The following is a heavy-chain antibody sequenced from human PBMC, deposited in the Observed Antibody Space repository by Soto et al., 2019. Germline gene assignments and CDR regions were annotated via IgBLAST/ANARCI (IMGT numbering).Heavy chain of an antibody. CDR2: INHSGST. Sequence: QVQLQQWGAGLLKPSEPLSLTCAVYGGSFSGYYWTWIRQPPGTGLEWIGEINHSGSTNYNPSHMLRVPISVNTSKNQFSLKLTSLTAADTAVYYCARDKITGLFDYCGQGKLVTVSS. D-gene: IGHD1-1*01. V-gene: IGHV4-34*01. CDR3: ARDKITGLFDY. J-gene: IGHJ4*02. CDR1: GGSFSGYY.